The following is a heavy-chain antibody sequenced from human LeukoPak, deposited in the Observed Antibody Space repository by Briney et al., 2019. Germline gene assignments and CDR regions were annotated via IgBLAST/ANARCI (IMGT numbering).Heavy chain of an antibody. Sequence: PSETLSLTCAVSGYSISSGYYWGWIRQPPGKGLEWIGSVYHSGSTYYNPSLKSRVTISVDTSKNQFSLKLSSVTAADTAVYYCARIGDITGPFDYWGQGTLVTVSS. D-gene: IGHD3-22*01. CDR2: VYHSGST. V-gene: IGHV4-38-2*01. CDR3: ARIGDITGPFDY. J-gene: IGHJ4*02. CDR1: GYSISSGYY.